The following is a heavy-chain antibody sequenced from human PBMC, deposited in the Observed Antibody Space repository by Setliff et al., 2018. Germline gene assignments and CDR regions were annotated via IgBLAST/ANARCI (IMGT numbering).Heavy chain of an antibody. CDR2: IYYSGST. V-gene: IGHV4-59*02. CDR3: ARGGERYYSAS. J-gene: IGHJ4*02. Sequence: SETLSLTCSVSGGAVSGDYWTWIRQPPGKGLEWIGYIYYSGSTYYNPPLKSRVTISVDTSKNQSSLKLSSVTAADTAVYYCARGGERYYSASWGQGTLVTVS. CDR1: GGAVSGDY. D-gene: IGHD1-20*01.